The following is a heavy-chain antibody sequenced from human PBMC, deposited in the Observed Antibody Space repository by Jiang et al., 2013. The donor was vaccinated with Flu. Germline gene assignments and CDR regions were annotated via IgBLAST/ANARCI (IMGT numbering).Heavy chain of an antibody. Sequence: GLVKPSGDPCPSPCTVSGGSISSYYWSWIRXPPGRGLEWIGYIYYSGSTNYNPSLKSRVTISVDTSKNQFSLKLSSVTAADTAVYYCARGDDSSGYRYWGWYFDLWGRGTLVTVSS. V-gene: IGHV4-59*01. CDR1: GGSISSYY. CDR3: ARGDDSSGYRYWGWYFDL. CDR2: IYYSGST. D-gene: IGHD3-22*01. J-gene: IGHJ2*01.